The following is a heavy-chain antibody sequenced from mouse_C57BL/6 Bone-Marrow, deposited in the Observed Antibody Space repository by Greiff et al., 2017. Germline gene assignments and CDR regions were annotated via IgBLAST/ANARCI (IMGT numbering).Heavy chain of an antibody. Sequence: QVQLKQPGAELVKPGASVKLSCKASGYTFTSYWMHWVKQRPGQGLEWIGMIHPNSGSTNYNEKFKIKATLTVDKSSSTAYMLLSSLTSEDSAVYYCARESWYFDVWGTGTTVTVSS. J-gene: IGHJ1*03. CDR3: ARESWYFDV. CDR2: IHPNSGST. V-gene: IGHV1-64*01. CDR1: GYTFTSYW.